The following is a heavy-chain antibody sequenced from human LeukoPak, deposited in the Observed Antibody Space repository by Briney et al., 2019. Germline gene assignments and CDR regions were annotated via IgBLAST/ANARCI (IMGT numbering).Heavy chain of an antibody. CDR3: AREVKRDGYNHFDY. D-gene: IGHD5-24*01. V-gene: IGHV3-30-3*01. CDR2: ISYDGGKK. CDR1: RFTFSSFS. Sequence: GGSLRLSCAASRFTFSSFSMHWVRQAPGKGLEWVAVISYDGGKKYDADPVKGRFTISRDISKNTLYLQMNSLRAEDTAVYYCAREVKRDGYNHFDYWGQGTLVTVSS. J-gene: IGHJ4*02.